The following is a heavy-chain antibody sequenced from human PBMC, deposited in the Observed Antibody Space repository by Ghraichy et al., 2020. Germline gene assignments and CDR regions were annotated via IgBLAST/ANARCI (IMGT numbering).Heavy chain of an antibody. CDR1: GFTFSSYW. CDR3: ARVGGGGIIRYFGAFDI. V-gene: IGHV3-7*01. D-gene: IGHD3-16*01. CDR2: IKQDESAK. J-gene: IGHJ3*02. Sequence: GGSLRLSCAASGFTFSSYWMSWVRQAPGKGLEWVSNIKQDESAKYYVDSVKGRFTISRDNAKNSLYLQVNSLRVGDTAVYYCARVGGGGIIRYFGAFDIWSQGTMVTVTS.